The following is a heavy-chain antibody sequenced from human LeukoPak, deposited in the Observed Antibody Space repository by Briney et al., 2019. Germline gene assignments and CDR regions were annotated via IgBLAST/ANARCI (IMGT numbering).Heavy chain of an antibody. CDR3: ARGCSVYYDFWSGYPPYGMDV. Sequence: SETLSLTCAVYGGSFSGYYWSWIRQPPGKGLEWIGEINHSGSTNYNPSLKCRVTISVDTSKNQFSLKLSSVTAADTAVYYCARGCSVYYDFWSGYPPYGMDVWGQGTTVTVSS. D-gene: IGHD3-3*01. CDR2: INHSGST. J-gene: IGHJ6*02. CDR1: GGSFSGYY. V-gene: IGHV4-34*01.